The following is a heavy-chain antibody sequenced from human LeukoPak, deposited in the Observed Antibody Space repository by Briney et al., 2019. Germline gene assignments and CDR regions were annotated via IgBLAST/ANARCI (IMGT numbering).Heavy chain of an antibody. D-gene: IGHD4-17*01. Sequence: KTSETLSLTCTVSGGSISSYYWSWIRQPPGKGLEWIGYIYYSGSTNYNPSLKSRVTISVDTSKNQFSLKLCSVTAADTAVYYCATCPDYGDYGYFDYWGQGTLVTVSS. CDR2: IYYSGST. CDR3: ATCPDYGDYGYFDY. CDR1: GGSISSYY. J-gene: IGHJ4*02. V-gene: IGHV4-59*01.